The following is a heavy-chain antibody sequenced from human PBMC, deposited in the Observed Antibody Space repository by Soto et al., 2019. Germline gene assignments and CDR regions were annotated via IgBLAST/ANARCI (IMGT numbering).Heavy chain of an antibody. J-gene: IGHJ6*04. CDR1: GGTFSSYG. D-gene: IGHD3-3*01. V-gene: IGHV1-8*02. CDR3: ARAQGVSYYDFWSGLAHLDV. Sequence: ASVKVSCKASGGTFSSYGISWVRQAPGQGLEWMGWMNPNSGNTGYAQKFQGRVTMTRNTSISTAYMELSSLRSEDTAVYYCARAQGVSYYDFWSGLAHLDVWGKGTTVTVSS. CDR2: MNPNSGNT.